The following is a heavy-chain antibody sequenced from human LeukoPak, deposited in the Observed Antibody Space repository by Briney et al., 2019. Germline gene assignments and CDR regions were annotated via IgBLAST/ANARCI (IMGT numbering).Heavy chain of an antibody. Sequence: GESLKISCKGSGYRFTDYWIGWVRQMPGKGLEWMGIIYPGVSDTRYSPSFQGQVTISADKSINTAHLQWSSLKASDTAVYYCARGAAGTTPDYYYFGLDVWGQGTTVRVSS. V-gene: IGHV5-51*01. CDR3: ARGAAGTTPDYYYFGLDV. D-gene: IGHD1-7*01. CDR1: GYRFTDYW. CDR2: IYPGVSDT. J-gene: IGHJ6*02.